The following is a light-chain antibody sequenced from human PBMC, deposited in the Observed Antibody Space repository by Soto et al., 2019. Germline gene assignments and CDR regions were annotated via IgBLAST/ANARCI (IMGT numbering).Light chain of an antibody. CDR2: ENN. V-gene: IGLV1-51*02. CDR1: SSNIGNNF. J-gene: IGLJ3*02. CDR3: ATWDSNLSAGV. Sequence: QSVLTQPPSVSAAPGQKVTISCSGSSSNIGNNFVSWYQQLPGTAPKLLIYENNKRPSGIPDRFSGSKSGTSATLGISGLRTGDEADYYCATWDSNLSAGVFGGGTKLTVL.